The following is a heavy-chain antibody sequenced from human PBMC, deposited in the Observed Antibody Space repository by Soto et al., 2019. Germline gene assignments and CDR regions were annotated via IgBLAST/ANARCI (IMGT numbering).Heavy chain of an antibody. Sequence: QVQLVQSGAEVKKPGASVKVSCKASGYTFTSYYMHWVRQAPGQGLEWMGIINPSGGSTSYAQKFQGRVTMTRDTSTSTVYMELSSLRSEDTAVYYCARNQGPRPGSLYYYDSSGYYGSGWFDPWGQGTLVTVSS. D-gene: IGHD3-22*01. CDR3: ARNQGPRPGSLYYYDSSGYYGSGWFDP. V-gene: IGHV1-46*01. CDR2: INPSGGST. J-gene: IGHJ5*02. CDR1: GYTFTSYY.